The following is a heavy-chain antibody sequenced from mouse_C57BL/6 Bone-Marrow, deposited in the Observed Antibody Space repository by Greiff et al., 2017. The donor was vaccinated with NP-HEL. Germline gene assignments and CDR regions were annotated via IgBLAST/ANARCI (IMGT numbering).Heavy chain of an antibody. D-gene: IGHD1-1*01. CDR2: IYPRSGNT. V-gene: IGHV1-81*01. J-gene: IGHJ2*01. CDR1: GYTFTSYG. Sequence: VQLKESGAELARPGASVKLSCKASGYTFTSYGISWVKQRTGQGLEWIGEIYPRSGNTYYNEKFKGKATLTADKSSSTAYMELRSLTSEDSAVYFCARRTGSTVSYWGQGTTLTVSS. CDR3: ARRTGSTVSY.